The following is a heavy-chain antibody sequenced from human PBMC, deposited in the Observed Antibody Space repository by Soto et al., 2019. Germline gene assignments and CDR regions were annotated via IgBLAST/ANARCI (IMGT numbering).Heavy chain of an antibody. CDR1: GFTVSRYW. CDR2: RKQDGSEK. Sequence: GGSLKLSCAASGFTVSRYWMSWVRQAPGTGLEWVANRKQDGSEKYYGDSVKGRFTISRDNAKNSLYLQMNSLRAEDTAVYYCARYERYYDSGGFLSRFAYWRQGA. J-gene: IGHJ4*02. V-gene: IGHV3-7*04. D-gene: IGHD3-22*01. CDR3: ARYERYYDSGGFLSRFAY.